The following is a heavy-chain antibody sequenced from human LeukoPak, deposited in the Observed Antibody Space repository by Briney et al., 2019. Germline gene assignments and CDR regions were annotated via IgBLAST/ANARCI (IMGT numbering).Heavy chain of an antibody. CDR1: GFTFSSYW. CDR3: ARDGYYYDSSGYYPRDY. CDR2: INSDGSST. D-gene: IGHD3-22*01. Sequence: GGSLRLSCAASGFTFSSYWMHWVRQAPGKGLVWVSRINSDGSSTSYADSVKGRFTISRDNAKNTLYLQMNSLRAEDTAVYYCARDGYYYDSSGYYPRDYWGQGTLVTVSS. V-gene: IGHV3-74*01. J-gene: IGHJ4*02.